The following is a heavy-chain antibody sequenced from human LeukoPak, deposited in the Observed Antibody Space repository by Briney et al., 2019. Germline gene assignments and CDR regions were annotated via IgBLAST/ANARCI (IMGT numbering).Heavy chain of an antibody. CDR3: ARGLRYCSSTSCYGYYYYMDV. CDR2: IIPIFGTA. Sequence: ASVKVSCKASGGTFSSYAISWVRQAPGQGLEWMGGIIPIFGTANYAQKFQGRVTITTDESTSTAYMELSSLRSEDTAVYYCARGLRYCSSTSCYGYYYYMDVWGKGTTVTVSS. J-gene: IGHJ6*03. V-gene: IGHV1-69*05. D-gene: IGHD2-2*01. CDR1: GGTFSSYA.